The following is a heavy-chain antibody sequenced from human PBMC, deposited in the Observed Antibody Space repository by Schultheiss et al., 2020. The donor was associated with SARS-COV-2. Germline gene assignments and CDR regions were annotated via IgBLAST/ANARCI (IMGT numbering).Heavy chain of an antibody. D-gene: IGHD2-2*01. Sequence: GGSLRLSCAASGFTFSNHAMSWVRQAPGKGLEWVSSITGSGSDKYYADSVKGRFTVSRDNSKNTVYLQMDSLTDEDTAVYYCAKAQNPTSHFLSQDWGPGTLVTVSS. CDR3: AKAQNPTSHFLSQD. J-gene: IGHJ1*01. CDR2: ITGSGSDK. V-gene: IGHV3-23*01. CDR1: GFTFSNHA.